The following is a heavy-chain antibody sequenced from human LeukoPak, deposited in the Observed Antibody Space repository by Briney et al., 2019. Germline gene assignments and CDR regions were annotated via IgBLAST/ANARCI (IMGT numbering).Heavy chain of an antibody. CDR3: ARIPLAVAGTFDY. D-gene: IGHD6-19*01. Sequence: SETLSLTCTVSGGSISSSSYYWGWIRQPPGKGLVWIGSIYYSGSTYYNPSLKSRVTISVDTSKNQFSLKLSSVTAADTAVYYCARIPLAVAGTFDYWGQGTLLTVSS. V-gene: IGHV4-39*01. J-gene: IGHJ4*02. CDR2: IYYSGST. CDR1: GGSISSSSYY.